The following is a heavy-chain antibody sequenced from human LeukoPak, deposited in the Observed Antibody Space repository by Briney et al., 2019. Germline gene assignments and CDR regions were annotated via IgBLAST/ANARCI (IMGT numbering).Heavy chain of an antibody. V-gene: IGHV4-4*07. Sequence: SETLSLTCTGGSISSYYWTWIRQPAGKGLEWIGRIYSSGSTNYNPSLKSRVTISVDTSKKQFSLKLNSVTAADTAVYYCAREKIGYYDSSGRGWFDPWGQGTLVTVSS. D-gene: IGHD3-22*01. J-gene: IGHJ5*02. CDR1: GSISSYY. CDR3: AREKIGYYDSSGRGWFDP. CDR2: IYSSGST.